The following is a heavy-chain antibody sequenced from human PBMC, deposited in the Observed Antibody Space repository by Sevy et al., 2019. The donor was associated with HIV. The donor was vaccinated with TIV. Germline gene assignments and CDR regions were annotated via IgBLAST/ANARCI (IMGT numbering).Heavy chain of an antibody. CDR1: GYSFTSYW. Sequence: GESLKISCKGSGYSFTSYWIGWVRQMPGKGLEGMGTIYPGDSDTRYGPSFQGQVTISADKSISTVYLQWSSLKASDTAMYYCASWAVAVDGFDYWGQGTLVTVSS. V-gene: IGHV5-51*01. D-gene: IGHD2-15*01. J-gene: IGHJ4*02. CDR2: IYPGDSDT. CDR3: ASWAVAVDGFDY.